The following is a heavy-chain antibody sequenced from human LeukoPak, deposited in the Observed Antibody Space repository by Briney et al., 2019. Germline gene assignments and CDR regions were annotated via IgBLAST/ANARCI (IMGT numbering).Heavy chain of an antibody. CDR1: GGSISSYY. D-gene: IGHD1-20*01. CDR3: ARGWSDNWNDGSLYDY. J-gene: IGHJ4*02. Sequence: SETLSPTRTVSGGSISSYYWSWIRQPPRKGLGWVGDIYYSGSTNYNPSLKSRVTISVDTSKNQFSLKLSSVTAADTAVYYCARGWSDNWNDGSLYDYWGQGTLVTVSS. CDR2: IYYSGST. V-gene: IGHV4-59*01.